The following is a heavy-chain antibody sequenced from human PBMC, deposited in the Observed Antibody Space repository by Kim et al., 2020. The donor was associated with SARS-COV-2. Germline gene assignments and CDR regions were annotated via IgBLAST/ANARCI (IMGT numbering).Heavy chain of an antibody. Sequence: TNYAQKLQGRVTMTTDTSTSTAYMELRSLRSDDTAVYYCARGTNWLRDDYWGQGTLVTVSS. CDR2: T. V-gene: IGHV1-18*01. CDR3: ARGTNWLRDDY. J-gene: IGHJ4*02. D-gene: IGHD5-12*01.